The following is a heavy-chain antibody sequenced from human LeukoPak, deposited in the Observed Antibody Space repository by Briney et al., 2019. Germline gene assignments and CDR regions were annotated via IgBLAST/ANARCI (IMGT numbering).Heavy chain of an antibody. CDR2: IWYDGSNK. CDR3: ATSLFDGGGPRSFDY. CDR1: GFTFSSYG. Sequence: PGGSLRLSCAASGFTFSSYGIHWVRQAPGKGLEWVAVIWYDGSNKFYADSVKGRFTISRDNSKNTLSLQMSSLRAEDTAVYYCATSLFDGGGPRSFDYWGQGTLVTVSS. J-gene: IGHJ4*02. D-gene: IGHD2-15*01. V-gene: IGHV3-33*01.